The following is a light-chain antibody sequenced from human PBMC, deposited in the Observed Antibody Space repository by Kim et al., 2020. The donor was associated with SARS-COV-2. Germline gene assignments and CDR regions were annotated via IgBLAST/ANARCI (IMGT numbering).Light chain of an antibody. J-gene: IGLJ1*01. CDR2: EVN. CDR3: CSFGGSSTYV. Sequence: GQSNTISCTGTSSDVGNYTLVSWYQQHPGKAPTLIIYEVNKRPSGVSNRFSGSKSGNTASLTISGLQAEDEADYYCCSFGGSSTYVFGTGTKVTVL. V-gene: IGLV2-23*02. CDR1: SSDVGNYTL.